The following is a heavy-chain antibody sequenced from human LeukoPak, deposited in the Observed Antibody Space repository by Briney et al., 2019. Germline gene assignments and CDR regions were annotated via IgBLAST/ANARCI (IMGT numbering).Heavy chain of an antibody. CDR3: ARDHYYDSSGPLFDC. CDR2: ISYDGSNK. CDR1: GFTFSSYA. V-gene: IGHV3-30*04. Sequence: GGSLRLSCAASGFTFSSYAMHWVRQAPGKGLEWGAVISYDGSNKYYADSVKGRFTISRDNSKNTLYLQMNSLRAEDTAVYYCARDHYYDSSGPLFDCWGQGTLVTVSS. J-gene: IGHJ4*02. D-gene: IGHD3-22*01.